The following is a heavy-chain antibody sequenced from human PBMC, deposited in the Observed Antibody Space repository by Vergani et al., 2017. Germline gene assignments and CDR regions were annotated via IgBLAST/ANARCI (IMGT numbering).Heavy chain of an antibody. J-gene: IGHJ2*01. CDR2: IYHSGIT. CDR3: ARGRGDNWYFDL. CDR1: GYSIRNGYY. V-gene: IGHV4-38-2*01. D-gene: IGHD3-10*01. Sequence: QVQLQESGPGLVEPSETLSLTCAVSGYSIRNGYYWGWIRQPPGKGLEWIGSIYHSGITHYNPSLKSRVTISVDTSKNDFSLKVTSVTAADTAVYYCARGRGDNWYFDLWGRGTLVTVSS.